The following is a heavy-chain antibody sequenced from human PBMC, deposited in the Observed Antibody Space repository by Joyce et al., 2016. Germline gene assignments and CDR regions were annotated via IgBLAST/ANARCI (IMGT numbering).Heavy chain of an antibody. V-gene: IGHV3-33*01. CDR1: GFSFRGYG. Sequence: QLVESGGGVVQPGTSLRLSCAAAGFSFRGYGMHWVRQAPGQGLEWVAVIWNDGSKEYYSDSVKGRFTISRDNSKNTLFLQMNSLRAEDTAVYYCARGSLTWFDPWGQGTLVTVSS. CDR2: IWNDGSKE. J-gene: IGHJ5*02. CDR3: ARGSLTWFDP.